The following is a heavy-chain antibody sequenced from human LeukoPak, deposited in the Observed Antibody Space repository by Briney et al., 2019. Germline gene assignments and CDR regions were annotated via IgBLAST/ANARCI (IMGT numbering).Heavy chain of an antibody. Sequence: SETLSLTRTVSGGSLSSYYWSWIRQPPGKGREGMGYIYYSGSTNYHPSLKSRVTISVDTSKHQFSLQLSSVTAADTAVYYCARSRTIFGVTYYFDYWGQGTLVTVSS. V-gene: IGHV4-59*12. J-gene: IGHJ4*02. CDR1: GGSLSSYY. CDR3: ARSRTIFGVTYYFDY. D-gene: IGHD3-3*01. CDR2: IYYSGST.